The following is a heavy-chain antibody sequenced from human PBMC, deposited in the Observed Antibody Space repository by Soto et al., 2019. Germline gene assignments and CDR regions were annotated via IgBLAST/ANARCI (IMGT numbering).Heavy chain of an antibody. CDR2: ISCNSNTI. J-gene: IGHJ4*02. V-gene: IGHV3-9*01. CDR1: GVTFDNYD. Sequence: GGSLTLSCAASGVTFDNYDMHWVRRAPREGLSWVAVISCNSNTIAYADSVQGRFTISTDNANNPLHLQMNSVRAEDTAFHFCAMDTGPNWGQGTLVTVSS. CDR3: AMDTGPN.